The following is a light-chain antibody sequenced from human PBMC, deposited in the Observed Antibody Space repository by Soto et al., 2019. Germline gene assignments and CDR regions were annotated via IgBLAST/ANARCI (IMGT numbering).Light chain of an antibody. CDR3: SSYTRSDTLR. CDR2: EVS. V-gene: IGLV2-14*01. J-gene: IGLJ1*01. Sequence: QSALTQPASVSASPGQSITISCIGTSSDVGAYNYVSWYQQYPGKAPKVMIFEVSNRPSGVSNRFSGSKSGDTASLTISGLQAEEEADYYCSSYTRSDTLRFGSGTKVTVL. CDR1: SSDVGAYNY.